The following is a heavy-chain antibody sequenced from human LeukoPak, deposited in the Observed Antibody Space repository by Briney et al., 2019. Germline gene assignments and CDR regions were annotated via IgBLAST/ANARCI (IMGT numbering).Heavy chain of an antibody. Sequence: SETLSLTCTVSGGSISSYSWSWIRQPAGKGLEWIGRFHSSGSTSGSTNYNPSLKSRVSMSVDTSKNQFSLKLNSVSAADTAVYYCASSPSHDFGDYADYFDFWGQGTLVTVSS. J-gene: IGHJ4*02. CDR2: FHSSGSTSGST. D-gene: IGHD4-17*01. CDR3: ASSPSHDFGDYADYFDF. V-gene: IGHV4-4*07. CDR1: GGSISSYS.